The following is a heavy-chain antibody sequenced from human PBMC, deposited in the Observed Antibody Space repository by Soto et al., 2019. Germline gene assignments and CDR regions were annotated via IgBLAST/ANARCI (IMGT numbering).Heavy chain of an antibody. V-gene: IGHV3-30*18. J-gene: IGHJ4*02. CDR1: GFTFSSYG. D-gene: IGHD3-10*01. Sequence: GGSLRLSCAASGFTFSSYGMHWVRQAPGKGLEWVAVISYDGSNKYYADSVKGRFTISRDNSKNTLYLQMNSLRAEDTAVYYCANVVLLVTMVRGVIIRSCFDHWGQGTLVTVSS. CDR2: ISYDGSNK. CDR3: ANVVLLVTMVRGVIIRSCFDH.